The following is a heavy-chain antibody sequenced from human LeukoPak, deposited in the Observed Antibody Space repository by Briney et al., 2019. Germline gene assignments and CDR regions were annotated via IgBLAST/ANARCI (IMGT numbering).Heavy chain of an antibody. J-gene: IGHJ4*02. CDR3: ARASLVRGLDS. CDR1: GFTFSSFY. CDR2: ISNTGSTI. Sequence: GGSLRLSCAASGFTFSSFYMSWIRQAPGKGLEWVSYISNTGSTIYYADSVKGRFTTSRDNAKNSLYLQMSSLRAEDTAVYYCARASLVRGLDSWGQGTLVTVSS. V-gene: IGHV3-11*01. D-gene: IGHD3-10*01.